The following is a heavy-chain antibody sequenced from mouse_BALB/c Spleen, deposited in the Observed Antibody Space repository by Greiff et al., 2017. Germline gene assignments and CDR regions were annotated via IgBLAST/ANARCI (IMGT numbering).Heavy chain of an antibody. CDR2: INPSNGGT. V-gene: IGHV1S81*02. Sequence: VQLQQSGAELVKPGASVKLSCKASGYTFTSYYMYWVKQRPGQGLEWIGEINPSNGGTNFNEKFKSKATLTVDKSSSTAYMQLSSLTSEDSAVYYCARGDGYDYWGQGTTLTVSS. CDR1: GYTFTSYY. J-gene: IGHJ2*01. CDR3: ARGDGYDY. D-gene: IGHD1-1*01.